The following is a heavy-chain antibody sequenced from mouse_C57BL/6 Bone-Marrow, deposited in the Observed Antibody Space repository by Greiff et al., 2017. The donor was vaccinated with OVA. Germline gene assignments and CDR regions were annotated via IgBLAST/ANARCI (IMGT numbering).Heavy chain of an antibody. CDR2: IDPENGDT. J-gene: IGHJ2*01. D-gene: IGHD2-4*01. CDR3: TTSFYDYYSFDY. CDR1: GFNIKDDY. Sequence: VQLKESGAELVRPGASVKLSCTASGFNIKDDYMHWVKQRPEQGLEWIGWIDPENGDTEYASKFQGKATITADTSSNPAYLQLSSLTSEDTAVYYCTTSFYDYYSFDYWGQGTTLTVSS. V-gene: IGHV14-4*01.